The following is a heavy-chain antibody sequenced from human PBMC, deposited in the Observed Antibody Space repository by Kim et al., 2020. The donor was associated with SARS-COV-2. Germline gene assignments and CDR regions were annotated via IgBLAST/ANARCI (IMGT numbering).Heavy chain of an antibody. CDR1: GFTFSSYW. CDR3: ARDLADYYDSSAEGGPDY. Sequence: GGSLRLSCAASGFTFSSYWMSWVRQAPGKGLEWVANIKQDGSEKYYVDSVKGRFTISRDNAKNSLYLQMNSLRAEDTAVYYCARDLADYYDSSAEGGPDYWGQGTLVTVSS. J-gene: IGHJ4*02. D-gene: IGHD3-22*01. CDR2: IKQDGSEK. V-gene: IGHV3-7*03.